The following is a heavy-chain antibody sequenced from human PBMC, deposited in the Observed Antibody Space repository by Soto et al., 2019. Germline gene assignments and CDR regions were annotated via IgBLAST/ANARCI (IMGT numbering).Heavy chain of an antibody. CDR1: GYTFTPYG. CDR3: ARNRVGVPRWLVGPFDY. Sequence: QVQLVQSGAEMKTPGASVKVSCKTSGYTFTPYGISWVRQAPGQGLEWMGWINPYNGNTDYAESLQGRVTMTTETYTNKAYMELRSLKSDDTAIYYCARNRVGVPRWLVGPFDYWGQGTLVTVSS. V-gene: IGHV1-18*01. CDR2: INPYNGNT. D-gene: IGHD6-19*01. J-gene: IGHJ4*02.